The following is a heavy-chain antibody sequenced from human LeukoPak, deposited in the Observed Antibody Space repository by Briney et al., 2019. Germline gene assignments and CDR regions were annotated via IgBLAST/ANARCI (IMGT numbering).Heavy chain of an antibody. Sequence: SETLSLTCTASGGSISSYFWSWIRQPPGKGLEWIGYISYSGSTNYNPSLKSRVTISVDTSKNQFSLKVSSVTAADTAVYFCARVRASLTIDYWGQGALVTVSS. CDR2: ISYSGST. CDR1: GGSISSYF. V-gene: IGHV4-59*01. CDR3: ARVRASLTIDY. J-gene: IGHJ4*02.